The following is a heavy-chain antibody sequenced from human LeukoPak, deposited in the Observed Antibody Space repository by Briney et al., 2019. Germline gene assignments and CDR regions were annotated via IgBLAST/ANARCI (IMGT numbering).Heavy chain of an antibody. CDR2: IYHSGST. D-gene: IGHD6-19*01. CDR1: GYSISSGYY. Sequence: PSETLSLTCTVSGYSISSGYYWGWIRQPPGKGLEWIGSIYHSGSTYYNPSLKSRVTISVDTSKNQFSLKLSSVTAADTAVYYCARGIAVATDYYMDVWGKGTTVTVSS. V-gene: IGHV4-38-2*02. CDR3: ARGIAVATDYYMDV. J-gene: IGHJ6*03.